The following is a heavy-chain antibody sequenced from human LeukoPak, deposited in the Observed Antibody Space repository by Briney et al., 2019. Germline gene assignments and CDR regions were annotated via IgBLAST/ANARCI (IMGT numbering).Heavy chain of an antibody. CDR1: GFTFSTYA. D-gene: IGHD2-2*01. CDR2: VSGDGGST. J-gene: IGHJ4*02. Sequence: GGSLRLSCAATGFTFSTYAMSWVRQAPGKGLEWVSAVSGDGGSTYYADSVKGRFTISRDSSKNTLYLQMNSLRAEDTAVYDCAKTSGGNYWGQGTLVTVSS. CDR3: AKTSGGNY. V-gene: IGHV3-23*01.